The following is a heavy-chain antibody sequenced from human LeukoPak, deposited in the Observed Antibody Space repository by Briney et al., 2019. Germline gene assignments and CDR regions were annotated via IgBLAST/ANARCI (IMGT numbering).Heavy chain of an antibody. J-gene: IGHJ4*02. CDR1: GYTFTSNY. Sequence: ASVKVSCKASGYTFTSNYIHWVRQAPGQGLEWMGMIYPRDGSTSYAQKFQGRVTVTRDTSTSTVHMELSGLRSEDTAVYYCARDQEGFDSGAREPWSPSPQ. CDR2: IYPRDGST. CDR3: ARDQEGFDS. V-gene: IGHV1-46*01.